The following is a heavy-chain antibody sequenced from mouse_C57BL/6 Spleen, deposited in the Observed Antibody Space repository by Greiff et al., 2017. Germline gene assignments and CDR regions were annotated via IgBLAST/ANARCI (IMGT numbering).Heavy chain of an antibody. CDR2: IDPEDGET. CDR1: GFNIKDSY. CDR3: AHYYGSSLDWYFDV. D-gene: IGHD1-1*01. J-gene: IGHJ1*03. Sequence: VQLQQSGAELVKPGASVKLSCTASGFNIKDSYMHWVKQRTEQGLEWIGRIDPEDGETKYAPTFQGKATITADTSSNTAYLQLSSLTSEDTAVYYCAHYYGSSLDWYFDVWGTGTTVTVSS. V-gene: IGHV14-2*01.